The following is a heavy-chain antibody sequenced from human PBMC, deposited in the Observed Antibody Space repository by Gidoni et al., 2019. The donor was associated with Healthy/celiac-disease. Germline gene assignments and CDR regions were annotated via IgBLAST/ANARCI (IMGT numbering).Heavy chain of an antibody. V-gene: IGHV4-39*01. Sequence: QLQLQESGPGLVKPSETLSLTCTVSGGSISSSSYYWGWIRQPPGQGLEWIGSIYYSGSTYYNPSLKSRVTISVDTSKNQFSLKLSSVTAADTAVYYCARHWSTIAARRMDYYYGMDVWGQGTTVTVSS. D-gene: IGHD6-6*01. CDR1: GGSISSSSYY. CDR3: ARHWSTIAARRMDYYYGMDV. CDR2: IYYSGST. J-gene: IGHJ6*02.